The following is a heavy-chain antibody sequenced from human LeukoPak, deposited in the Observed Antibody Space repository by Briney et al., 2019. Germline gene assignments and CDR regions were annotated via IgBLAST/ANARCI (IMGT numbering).Heavy chain of an antibody. CDR2: IYPGDSDT. V-gene: IGHV5-51*01. CDR1: GYSFTSYW. J-gene: IGHJ4*02. D-gene: IGHD2-15*01. Sequence: GESLKISCKGSGYSFTSYWIGWVRQMPGKGLEWMGIIYPGDSDTRYSPSFQGQVTISADKSISTAYLQWSSLKASDTATYYCARSRGVRYCSGGSCSAGFDYWGQGTLVTVSS. CDR3: ARSRGVRYCSGGSCSAGFDY.